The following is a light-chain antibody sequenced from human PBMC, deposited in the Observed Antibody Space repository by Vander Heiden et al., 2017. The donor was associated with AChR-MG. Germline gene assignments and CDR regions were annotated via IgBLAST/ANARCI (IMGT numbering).Light chain of an antibody. CDR2: DDR. V-gene: IGLV3-21*02. J-gene: IGLJ2*01. CDR1: NIGSKS. CDR3: QVWDNDSDHVV. Sequence: YELTPPASASVAPGQTAMVTCGGKNIGSKSVHWDQQKPGQAPALVVYDDRDRPSGIPERFSGSNSGNTATLTINRVEAGDEADYYCQVWDNDSDHVVFGGGTKLTVL.